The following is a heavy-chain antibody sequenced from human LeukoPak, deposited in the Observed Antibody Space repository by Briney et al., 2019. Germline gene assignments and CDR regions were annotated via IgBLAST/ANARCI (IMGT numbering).Heavy chain of an antibody. CDR3: ARVEFTVVVTPGAFDI. CDR2: ISWDGGST. J-gene: IGHJ3*02. CDR1: GFTFDDYA. Sequence: GGSLRLSCAASGFTFDDYAMHWVRQAPGKGLEWVSLISWDGGSTYYADSVKGRFTISRDNAKNSLYLQTNSLRAEDTALYYCARVEFTVVVTPGAFDIWGQGTMVTVS. V-gene: IGHV3-43D*03. D-gene: IGHD3-22*01.